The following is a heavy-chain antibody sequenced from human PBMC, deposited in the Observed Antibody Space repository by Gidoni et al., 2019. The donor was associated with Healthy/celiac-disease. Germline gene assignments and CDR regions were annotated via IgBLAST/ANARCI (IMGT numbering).Heavy chain of an antibody. D-gene: IGHD7-27*01. CDR3: ARDSGADRPFDY. Sequence: EVQLVESGGGLVQPGGSLRLSCAASGFPFSSYEMNWVRQAPGKGLEWVSYISSSGSTIYYADSVKGRFTISRDNAKNSLYLQMNSLRAEDTAVYYCARDSGADRPFDYWGQGTLVTVSS. J-gene: IGHJ4*02. CDR2: ISSSGSTI. V-gene: IGHV3-48*03. CDR1: GFPFSSYE.